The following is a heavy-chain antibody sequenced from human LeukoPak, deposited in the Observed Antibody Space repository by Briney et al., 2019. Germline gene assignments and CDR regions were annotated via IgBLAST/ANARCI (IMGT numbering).Heavy chain of an antibody. J-gene: IGHJ4*02. CDR1: GYSVNSGYH. CDR2: ISHFGAT. CDR3: ARDLGKGGNSDY. Sequence: SETLSLTCVVSGYSVNSGYHGGWVRQAPGKGLEWIGSISHFGATASNPSLRSRVTISLDTSKNQFSLKLTSVTAADTAVYFCARDLGKGGNSDYWGQGILVTVSS. V-gene: IGHV4-38-2*02. D-gene: IGHD4-23*01.